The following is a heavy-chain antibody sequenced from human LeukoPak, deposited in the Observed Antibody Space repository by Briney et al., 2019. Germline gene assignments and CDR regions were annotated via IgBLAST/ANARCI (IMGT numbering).Heavy chain of an antibody. CDR1: GGSISSSSYY. J-gene: IGHJ4*02. CDR2: IYYSGST. Sequence: PSETLSLTCTVSGGSISSSSYYWGWIRQPPGKGLEWIGSIYYSGSTYYNPSLKSRVTISVDTSKNQFSLKLSSVTAADTAVYYCARDSLTMIVLWGQGTLVTVSS. D-gene: IGHD3-22*01. V-gene: IGHV4-39*07. CDR3: ARDSLTMIVL.